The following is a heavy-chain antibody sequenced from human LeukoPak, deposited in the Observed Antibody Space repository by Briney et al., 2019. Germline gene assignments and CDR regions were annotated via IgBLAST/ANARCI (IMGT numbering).Heavy chain of an antibody. Sequence: SETLSLTCTVSGGSISSYYWSWIRQPPGKGLEWIGEINHSGSTNYNPSLKSRVTISVDTSKNQFSLKLSSVTAADTAVYYCASRYCSGGSCYSGWFDPWGQGTLVTVSS. V-gene: IGHV4-34*01. D-gene: IGHD2-15*01. CDR2: INHSGST. J-gene: IGHJ5*02. CDR1: GGSISSYY. CDR3: ASRYCSGGSCYSGWFDP.